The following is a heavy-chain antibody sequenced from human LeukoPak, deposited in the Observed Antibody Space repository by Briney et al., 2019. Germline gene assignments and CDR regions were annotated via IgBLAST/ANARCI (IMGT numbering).Heavy chain of an antibody. CDR3: ARGLPAALNWFDP. D-gene: IGHD2-2*01. CDR1: GGSISSYY. Sequence: ASETLSLTCTVSGGSISSYYWSWIRQPPGKGLEWIGYIYYSGSTNYNPSLKSRVTMSVDTSKNQFTLKLTSVTAADTAVYYCARGLPAALNWFDPWGQGTLVTVSS. CDR2: IYYSGST. V-gene: IGHV4-59*12. J-gene: IGHJ5*02.